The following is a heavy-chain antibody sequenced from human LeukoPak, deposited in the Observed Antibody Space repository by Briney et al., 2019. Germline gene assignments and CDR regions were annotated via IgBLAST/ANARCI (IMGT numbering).Heavy chain of an antibody. CDR1: GFTTTYS. CDR3: ARQAGGY. CDR2: IFQSGST. V-gene: IGHV4-38-2*02. J-gene: IGHJ4*02. Sequence: SETLSLTCTVSGFTTTYSWGWIRQPPGKGPEWIGNIFQSGSTYYNPSLKSRVTISADTSKNQFSLKLSSVTAAVTAVYYCARQAGGYWGQGILVTVSS.